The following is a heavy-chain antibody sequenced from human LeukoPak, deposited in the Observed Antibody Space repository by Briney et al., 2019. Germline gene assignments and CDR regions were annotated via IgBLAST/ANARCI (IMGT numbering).Heavy chain of an antibody. J-gene: IGHJ6*03. V-gene: IGHV3-23*01. D-gene: IGHD3-9*01. CDR1: GFTFSSYA. CDR3: AKCVILTGRYMDV. CDR2: ISNSGGGA. Sequence: GGSLRLSCAASGFTFSSYAMSWVRQAPGKGLEWVSTISNSGGGAYYADSVKGRFTISRDNSKNTLYLQMNSLRAEDTAVYYCAKCVILTGRYMDVWGKGTTVTIFS.